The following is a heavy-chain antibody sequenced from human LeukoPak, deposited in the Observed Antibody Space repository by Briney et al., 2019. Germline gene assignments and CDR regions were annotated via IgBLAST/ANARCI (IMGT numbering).Heavy chain of an antibody. J-gene: IGHJ5*02. V-gene: IGHV1-3*01. Sequence: ASVKVSCKASGYTFTSYAMHWVRQAPGQRLEWMGWINAGNGNTKYSQKFQGRVTITRDTSASTAYKELSSLRSEDTAVYYCARDSHPAYCSSTSCYVSGDGWFDPWGQGTLVTVSS. CDR2: INAGNGNT. CDR3: ARDSHPAYCSSTSCYVSGDGWFDP. D-gene: IGHD2-2*01. CDR1: GYTFTSYA.